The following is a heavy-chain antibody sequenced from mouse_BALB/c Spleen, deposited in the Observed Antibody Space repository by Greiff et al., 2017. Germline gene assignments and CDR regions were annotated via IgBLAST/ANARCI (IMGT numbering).Heavy chain of an antibody. Sequence: LQQPGSELVRPGASVKLSCKASGYTFTSYWMHWVKQRPGQGLEWIVNIYPGSGSTNYDEKFKSKATLTVDTSSSTAYMQLSSLTSEDSAVYYCTRDSSGLDVWGAGTTVTVSS. CDR2: IYPGSGST. D-gene: IGHD3-2*01. J-gene: IGHJ1*01. V-gene: IGHV1S22*01. CDR1: GYTFTSYW. CDR3: TRDSSGLDV.